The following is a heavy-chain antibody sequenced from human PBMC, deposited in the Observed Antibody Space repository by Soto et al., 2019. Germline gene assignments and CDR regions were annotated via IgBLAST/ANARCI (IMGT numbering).Heavy chain of an antibody. CDR1: GFTFSSYA. V-gene: IGHV3-30-3*01. CDR3: ARDRMIVVVITTYYYYYGMDV. D-gene: IGHD3-22*01. CDR2: ISYDGSNK. J-gene: IGHJ6*02. Sequence: GGSLRLSCAASGFTFSSYAMHWVRQAPGKGLEWVAVISYDGSNKYYADSVKGRFTISRDNSKNTLYLQMNSLRAEDTAVYYCARDRMIVVVITTYYYYYGMDVWAKGPRSPSP.